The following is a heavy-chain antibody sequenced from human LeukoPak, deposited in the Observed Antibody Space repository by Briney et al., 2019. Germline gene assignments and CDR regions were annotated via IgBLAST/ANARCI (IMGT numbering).Heavy chain of an antibody. J-gene: IGHJ4*02. CDR1: GFSFSSYA. V-gene: IGHV3-30*04. CDR2: ISYDGSNK. Sequence: GGSLRLSCAASGFSFSSYAMHWVRQAPGKGLEWVAVISYDGSNKYYADSVKGRFTISRDNSKNTLYQQMNSLRAEDTAVYYCARAQGSLSIFDYWGQGTLVTVSS. CDR3: ARAQGSLSIFDY.